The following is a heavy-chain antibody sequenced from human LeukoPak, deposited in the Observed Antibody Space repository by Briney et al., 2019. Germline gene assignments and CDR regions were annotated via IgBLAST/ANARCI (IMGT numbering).Heavy chain of an antibody. CDR1: GFTFSSYA. D-gene: IGHD3-22*01. V-gene: IGHV3-48*03. Sequence: GGSLRLSCAASGFTFSSYAMSWVRQAPGKGLEWVSSISSSARTIYYADSVKGRFTISRDNAKNSLYLQMNSLRAEDTAVYYCARCSNSYDTGGYYRCPLDYWGQGTLVTVSS. J-gene: IGHJ4*02. CDR2: ISSSARTI. CDR3: ARCSNSYDTGGYYRCPLDY.